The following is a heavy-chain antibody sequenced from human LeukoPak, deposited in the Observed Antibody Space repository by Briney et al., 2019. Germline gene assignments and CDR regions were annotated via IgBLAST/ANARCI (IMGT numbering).Heavy chain of an antibody. Sequence: PGGSLRLSCAASGFPFSSYGMHWVRQAPGKGLEYVSSISSNGGSTYYANSVKGRFTIYRDNSKNTLYLQMGSLRAEDMAVYYCARGLFGTTDYWGQGTLVTVSS. CDR2: ISSNGGST. CDR1: GFPFSSYG. D-gene: IGHD2/OR15-2a*01. J-gene: IGHJ4*02. CDR3: ARGLFGTTDY. V-gene: IGHV3-64*01.